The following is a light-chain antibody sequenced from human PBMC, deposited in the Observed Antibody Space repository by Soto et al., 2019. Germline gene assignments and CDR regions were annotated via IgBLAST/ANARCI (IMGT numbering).Light chain of an antibody. J-gene: IGKJ2*01. V-gene: IGKV1-39*01. CDR1: QSIGNF. Sequence: IPMTQSPSSLAASVGDRVTITCRASQSIGNFLNWYQQRPGKAPKLLIYAASSLESGVPSRFTARASGTEFTLTISSLQPEDSATYYCQQSYTTPPYSFGQWNKLEIK. CDR3: QQSYTTPPYS. CDR2: AAS.